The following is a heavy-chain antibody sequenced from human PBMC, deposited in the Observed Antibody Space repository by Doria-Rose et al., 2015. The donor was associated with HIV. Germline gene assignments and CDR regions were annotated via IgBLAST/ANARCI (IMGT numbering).Heavy chain of an antibody. D-gene: IGHD6-13*01. CDR1: GVSLSSPGMG. CDR2: IFSNDER. CDR3: ARIKSGRWYHKYYFDF. V-gene: IGHV2-26*01. J-gene: IGHJ4*02. Sequence: QITLKESGPVLVKPTETLTLTCTVSGVSLSSPGMGVSWIRQPPGEALEWLANIFSNDERSYKTSLKSRLTISRATSNSQVVLTMTDMDPVDTATYYCARIKSGRWYHKYYFDFWGQGTLVIVSA.